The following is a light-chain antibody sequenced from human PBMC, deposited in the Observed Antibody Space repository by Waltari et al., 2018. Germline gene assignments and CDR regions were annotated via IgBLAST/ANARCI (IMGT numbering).Light chain of an antibody. V-gene: IGKV1-39*01. Sequence: DIQMTQSPSSLSASVGDRVTITCRASENVNNYLNWYQQKPGKAPKLLIYQASTLQSGVPSRFNVSGSGTDYTLTISGLQSEDVATYYCHQNYGVPFTFGPGTKLYFK. CDR3: HQNYGVPFT. J-gene: IGKJ3*01. CDR1: ENVNNY. CDR2: QAS.